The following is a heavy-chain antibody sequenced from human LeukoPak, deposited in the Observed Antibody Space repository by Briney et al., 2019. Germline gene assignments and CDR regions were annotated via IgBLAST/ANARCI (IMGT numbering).Heavy chain of an antibody. V-gene: IGHV1-18*01. J-gene: IGHJ2*01. CDR1: GYTFTSYG. CDR3: ARGRLYYDILTGYQKRYFDL. D-gene: IGHD3-9*01. CDR2: ISAYNGNT. Sequence: ASVTVSCKASGYTFTSYGISWVRQAPGQGLEWMGWISAYNGNTNYAQKLQGRVTMTTDTSTSTAYMELRSLRSDDTAVYYCARGRLYYDILTGYQKRYFDLWGRGTLVTVSS.